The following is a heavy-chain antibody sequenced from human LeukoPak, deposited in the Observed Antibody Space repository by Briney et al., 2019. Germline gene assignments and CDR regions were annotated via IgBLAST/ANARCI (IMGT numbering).Heavy chain of an antibody. V-gene: IGHV4-4*07. CDR3: ARDRHYYDSSGYYYSYYYMDV. CDR1: GGSISSYY. CDR2: IYTSGST. J-gene: IGHJ6*03. Sequence: SETLSLTCTVSGGSISSYYWSWIRQPAGKGLEWIGRIYTSGSTNYNPSLKSRVTMSVDTSKNQFSLKLSSVTAADTAVYYCARDRHYYDSSGYYYSYYYMDVWGKGTTVTVSS. D-gene: IGHD3-22*01.